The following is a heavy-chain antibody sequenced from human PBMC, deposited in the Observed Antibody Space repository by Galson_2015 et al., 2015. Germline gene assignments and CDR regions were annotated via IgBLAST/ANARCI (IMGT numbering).Heavy chain of an antibody. CDR3: AREHYDILTGPHAFDI. CDR1: GFTFSSYD. Sequence: SLRLSCAASGFTFSSYDMNWVRQAPGKGLEWVSYISSSGSTIYYADSVKGRFTISRDNAKNSLYLQMNSLRAEDTAVYYCAREHYDILTGPHAFDIWGQGTMVTVSS. V-gene: IGHV3-48*03. D-gene: IGHD3-9*01. J-gene: IGHJ3*02. CDR2: ISSSGSTI.